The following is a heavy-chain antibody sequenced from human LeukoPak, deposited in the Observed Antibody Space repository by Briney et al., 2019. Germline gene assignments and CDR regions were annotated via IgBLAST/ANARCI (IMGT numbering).Heavy chain of an antibody. J-gene: IGHJ4*02. D-gene: IGHD3-3*01. CDR2: IYSGGST. CDR1: GFTVSSNY. V-gene: IGHV3-66*02. Sequence: GGSLRLSCAASGFTVSSNYMNWVRQAPEKGLEWVSVIYSGGSTYYADSVKGRFTISRDNSKNTLYLQMNSLRAEDTAVYYCARESYDFWSGYNVDYWGQGTLVTVSS. CDR3: ARESYDFWSGYNVDY.